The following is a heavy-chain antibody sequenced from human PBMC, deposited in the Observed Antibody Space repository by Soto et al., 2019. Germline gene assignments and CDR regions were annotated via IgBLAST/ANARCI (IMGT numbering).Heavy chain of an antibody. CDR3: YSSSYHYYYGMDV. CDR2: FDPEDGET. D-gene: IGHD6-6*01. V-gene: IGHV1-24*01. J-gene: IGHJ6*02. CDR1: GYTLTELS. Sequence: GASVKVSCKVSGYTLTELSMHLVRQAPGKGLEWMGGFDPEDGETIYAQKFQGRVTMTEDTSTDTAYMELSSLRSEDTAVYYCYSSSYHYYYGMDVWGQGTTVTVSS.